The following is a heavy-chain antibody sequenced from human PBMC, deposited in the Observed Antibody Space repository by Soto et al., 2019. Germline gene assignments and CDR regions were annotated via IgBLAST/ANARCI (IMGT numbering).Heavy chain of an antibody. V-gene: IGHV3-48*03. CDR3: ARDPSTGSADY. CDR1: GFTFSSYE. D-gene: IGHD3-9*01. Sequence: PGGSLRLSCAASGFTFSSYEMNWVRQAPGKGLEWVSYISSSGSTIYYADSVKGRFTISRDNSKNTLSLQMNSLRAEDTAIYYCARDPSTGSADYWGQGTLVTVSS. CDR2: ISSSGSTI. J-gene: IGHJ4*02.